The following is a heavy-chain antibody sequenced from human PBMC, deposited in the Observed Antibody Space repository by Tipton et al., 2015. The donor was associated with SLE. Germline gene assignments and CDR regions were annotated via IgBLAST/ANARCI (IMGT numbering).Heavy chain of an antibody. CDR3: ASKAYAGRWFDP. V-gene: IGHV4-59*11. Sequence: TLSLTCTVSGGPISSHYWSWIRQPPGKGLEWIGYIYTSGSTNYNPSLKSRVTISVDTSKNQFSLKLSSVTAADTAVYYCASKAYAGRWFDPWGQGTLVTVSS. D-gene: IGHD2-8*01. CDR1: GGPISSHY. J-gene: IGHJ5*02. CDR2: IYTSGST.